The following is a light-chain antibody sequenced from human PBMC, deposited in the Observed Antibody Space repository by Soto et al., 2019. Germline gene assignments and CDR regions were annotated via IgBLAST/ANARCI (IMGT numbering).Light chain of an antibody. CDR2: GAS. J-gene: IGKJ3*01. Sequence: EIVMTQSPATLSLSPGERATLSCRASQSVSSNLAWYQQKPGQAPRLLIYGASTRATGIPARFSGSGSGTEFTLTISSLQSEYFAVYYCQQPETFGPGTKLDIK. V-gene: IGKV3-15*01. CDR3: QQPET. CDR1: QSVSSN.